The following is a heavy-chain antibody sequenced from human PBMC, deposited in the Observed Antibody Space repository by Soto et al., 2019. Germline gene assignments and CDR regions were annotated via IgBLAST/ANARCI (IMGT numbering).Heavy chain of an antibody. CDR3: ARVPDR. CDR2: FYHSGST. CDR1: GDSISSGPYS. Sequence: PSETLSLSCTVSGDSISSGPYSWGWVRQPPGKGLEWIGTFYHSGSTYYNPSLKSRVTISVDRSKNQFSLKLSSVTAADTAVYYCARVPDRWGQGTLVTVSS. V-gene: IGHV4-39*07. D-gene: IGHD2-2*01. J-gene: IGHJ5*02.